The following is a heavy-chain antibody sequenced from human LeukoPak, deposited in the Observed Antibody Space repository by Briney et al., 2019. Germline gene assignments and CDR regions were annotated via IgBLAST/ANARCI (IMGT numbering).Heavy chain of an antibody. J-gene: IGHJ5*02. Sequence: SETLSLTCAVYGGSFSGYYWSWIRQPPGKGLEWIGEINHSGSTNYNPSLKGRVTISVDTSKNQFSLKLSSVTAADTAVYYCARGVDYDFWSGYPSPRFDPWGQGTLVTVSS. CDR1: GGSFSGYY. CDR2: INHSGST. CDR3: ARGVDYDFWSGYPSPRFDP. V-gene: IGHV4-34*01. D-gene: IGHD3-3*01.